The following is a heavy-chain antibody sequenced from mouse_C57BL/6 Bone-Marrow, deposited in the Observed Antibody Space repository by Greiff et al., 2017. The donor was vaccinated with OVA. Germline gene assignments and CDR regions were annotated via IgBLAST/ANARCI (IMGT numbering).Heavy chain of an antibody. D-gene: IGHD3-3*01. J-gene: IGHJ3*01. Sequence: VQLQQSVAELVRPGASVKLSCTASGFNIKNNYMHWVKQRPEQGLEWIGRIDPANGNTKYAPKFQGKATITADTSSNTAYLQLSSLTSEDTAIYYCARERAGTSSWFAYWGQGTLVTVSA. CDR1: GFNIKNNY. CDR2: IDPANGNT. CDR3: ARERAGTSSWFAY. V-gene: IGHV14-3*01.